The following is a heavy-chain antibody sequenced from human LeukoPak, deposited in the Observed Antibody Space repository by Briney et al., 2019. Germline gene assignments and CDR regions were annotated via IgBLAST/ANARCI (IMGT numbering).Heavy chain of an antibody. Sequence: PGGSLRLSCAASGFTFNNYAMSWVRQAPGKGLEWVSAISGGGDTYYADSVKGRFTISRDNSKNTLYLQMNSLRAEDTAVYYCVKFMSTMIVAYYFDYWGQGTLVTVSS. V-gene: IGHV3-23*01. CDR3: VKFMSTMIVAYYFDY. CDR1: GFTFNNYA. D-gene: IGHD3-22*01. CDR2: ISGGGDT. J-gene: IGHJ4*02.